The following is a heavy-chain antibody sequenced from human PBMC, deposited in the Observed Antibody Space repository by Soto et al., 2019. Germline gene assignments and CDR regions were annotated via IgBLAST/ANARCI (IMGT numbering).Heavy chain of an antibody. Sequence: GGSLRLSCAASGFTFSSYAMHWVRQAPGKGLEWVAVISYDGSNKYYADYVKGRFTISRDNSKNTLYLQMNSLRAEDTVVYYCARDTEGSGDSLGTDWGQGTLVTVSS. J-gene: IGHJ4*02. CDR1: GFTFSSYA. V-gene: IGHV3-30-3*01. D-gene: IGHD3-10*01. CDR2: ISYDGSNK. CDR3: ARDTEGSGDSLGTD.